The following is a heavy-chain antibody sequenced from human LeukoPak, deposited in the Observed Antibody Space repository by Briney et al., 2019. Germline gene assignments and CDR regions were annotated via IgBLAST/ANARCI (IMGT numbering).Heavy chain of an antibody. CDR3: AKEQDGRGFFDY. J-gene: IGHJ4*02. CDR2: ISTNGGRT. Sequence: GGSLRLSCAASGFPFSSYAMSWVRQAPGKGLEWVSAISTNGGRTYYADFVKGRFTISRDNSKNTLYLQMNSLRAEDTAVYYCAKEQDGRGFFDYWGQGTLVTVSS. V-gene: IGHV3-23*01. D-gene: IGHD3-10*01. CDR1: GFPFSSYA.